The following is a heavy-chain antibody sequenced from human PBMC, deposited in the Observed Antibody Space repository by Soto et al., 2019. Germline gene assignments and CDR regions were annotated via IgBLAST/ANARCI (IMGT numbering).Heavy chain of an antibody. CDR3: ARGLAVRGSYGLDV. Sequence: TLSLTCAVSGASISRGGSSWSWIRQAPGTGLEWIGYIYHNGITNYNPSLKSRVTISVDKSHNQFSLSLNFVTAADTAVYYCARGLAVRGSYGLDVWGQGTTVTV. D-gene: IGHD3-10*01. V-gene: IGHV4-30-2*01. CDR1: GASISRGGSS. CDR2: IYHNGIT. J-gene: IGHJ6*02.